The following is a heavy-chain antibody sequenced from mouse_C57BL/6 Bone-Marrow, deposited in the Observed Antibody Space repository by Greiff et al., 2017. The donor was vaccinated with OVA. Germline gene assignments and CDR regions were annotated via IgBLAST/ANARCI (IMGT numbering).Heavy chain of an antibody. CDR1: GYSFTGYF. Sequence: VQLQQSGPELVKPGDSVKISCKASGYSFTGYFMNWVMQSHGKSLEWIGRINPYNGDTFYNQKFKGKATLTVDKSSSTAHMELRSLTSEDSAVYYCARGLSYYRFAYWGQGTLVTVSA. CDR3: ARGLSYYRFAY. J-gene: IGHJ3*01. CDR2: INPYNGDT. D-gene: IGHD2-12*01. V-gene: IGHV1-20*01.